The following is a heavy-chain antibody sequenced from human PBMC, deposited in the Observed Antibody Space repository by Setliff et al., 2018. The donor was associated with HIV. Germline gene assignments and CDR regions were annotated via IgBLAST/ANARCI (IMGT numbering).Heavy chain of an antibody. CDR2: MYHSGST. Sequence: SETLSLTCAVSGYSISSGYYWGWIRQPPGEGLEWIGSMYHSGSTYYNPSLKSRLTISVDTSKNQFSLKLSSVTAADTAVYYRARPFTTGIDAFDIWGQGTMVTVSS. J-gene: IGHJ3*02. V-gene: IGHV4-38-2*01. CDR3: ARPFTTGIDAFDI. CDR1: GYSISSGYY. D-gene: IGHD1-1*01.